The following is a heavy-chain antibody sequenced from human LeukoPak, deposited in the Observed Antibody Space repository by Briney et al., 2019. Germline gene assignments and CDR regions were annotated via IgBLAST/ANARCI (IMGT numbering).Heavy chain of an antibody. D-gene: IGHD5-24*01. CDR3: ARVPLSDGYPYYFDY. CDR1: GGSISSYY. J-gene: IGHJ4*02. CDR2: IYYSGST. V-gene: IGHV4-59*01. Sequence: PSETLSLTCTVSGGSISSYYWSWIRQPPGKGLEWIGYIYYSGSTNYNPSLKSRVTISVDTSKNQFSLKLSSVTAADTAVYYCARVPLSDGYPYYFDYWGQGTLVTVSS.